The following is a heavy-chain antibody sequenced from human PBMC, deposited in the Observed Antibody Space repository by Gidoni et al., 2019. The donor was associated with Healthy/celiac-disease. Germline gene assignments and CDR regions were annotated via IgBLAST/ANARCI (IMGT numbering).Heavy chain of an antibody. CDR3: ARDLVATTSHYYYYGMDV. J-gene: IGHJ6*02. V-gene: IGHV3-21*01. CDR1: GFTFSSYS. Sequence: EVQLVESGGGLVKPGGSLRLSCAASGFTFSSYSMNWVRQAPGKGLEWVSSISSSSSYIYYADSVKGRFTISRDNAKNSLYLQMNSLRAEDTAVYYCARDLVATTSHYYYYGMDVWGQGTTVTVSS. D-gene: IGHD5-12*01. CDR2: ISSSSSYI.